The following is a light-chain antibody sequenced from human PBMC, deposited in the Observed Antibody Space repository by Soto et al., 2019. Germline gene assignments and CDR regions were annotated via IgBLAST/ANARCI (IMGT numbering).Light chain of an antibody. J-gene: IGLJ2*01. V-gene: IGLV2-18*02. CDR2: EVS. Sequence: QSALTQPPSVSGSPGQSVTISCTGTSSDVGNYNRVSWYQQPPGTAPKLMIYEVSNRPSGVPDRFSGSKSGNTASLTISGLQAEDEADYYCSSYRSSSTYVVFGGGTKLTVL. CDR1: SSDVGNYNR. CDR3: SSYRSSSTYVV.